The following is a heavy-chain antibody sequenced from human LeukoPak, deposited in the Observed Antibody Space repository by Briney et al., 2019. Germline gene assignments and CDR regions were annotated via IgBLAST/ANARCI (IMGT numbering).Heavy chain of an antibody. CDR2: IWYDRSNK. CDR1: GFTFSSYG. CDR3: AAADPGTFDI. D-gene: IGHD6-13*01. V-gene: IGHV3-33*01. Sequence: GGSLGLSCAASGFTFSSYGMHWVRQAPGKGLEWVAVIWYDRSNKYYADSVKGRFTISRDNSKNTLYLQMNSLRAEDTAVYYCAAADPGTFDIWGQGTMVTVSS. J-gene: IGHJ3*02.